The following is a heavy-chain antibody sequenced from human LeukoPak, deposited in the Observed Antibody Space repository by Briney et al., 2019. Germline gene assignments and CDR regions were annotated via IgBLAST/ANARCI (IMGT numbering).Heavy chain of an antibody. D-gene: IGHD2-15*01. J-gene: IGHJ6*04. CDR2: IIPLFGTP. CDR1: GYTFTSYY. CDR3: ASATLRCSGGSCYEMDV. Sequence: SVKVSCKASGYTFTSYYMYWVRQAPGQGLEWMGGIIPLFGTPDYAQKFQDRLTITADKSTSTAYMELSSLRSEDTAVYYCASATLRCSGGSCYEMDVWGKGTTVTVSS. V-gene: IGHV1-69*06.